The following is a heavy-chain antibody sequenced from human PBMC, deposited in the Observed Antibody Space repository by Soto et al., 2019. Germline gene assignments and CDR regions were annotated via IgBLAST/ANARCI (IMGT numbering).Heavy chain of an antibody. D-gene: IGHD3-10*01. CDR3: ARVGSWFGELLGWFDP. J-gene: IGHJ5*02. Sequence: GGSLRLSCAASGFTFSSYSMNWVRQASGKGLEWVSSISSSSSYIYYADSVKGRFTISRDNAKNSLYLQMNSLRAEDTAVYYCARVGSWFGELLGWFDPWGQGTLVTVSS. V-gene: IGHV3-21*01. CDR2: ISSSSSYI. CDR1: GFTFSSYS.